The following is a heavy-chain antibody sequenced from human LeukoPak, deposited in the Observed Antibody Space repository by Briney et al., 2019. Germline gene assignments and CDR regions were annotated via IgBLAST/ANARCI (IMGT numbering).Heavy chain of an antibody. D-gene: IGHD5-24*01. J-gene: IGHJ5*02. CDR1: GGSISSGSYY. CDR3: ALTAPYRWEFDP. CDR2: IYTSGST. Sequence: SETLSLTCTVSGGSISSGSYYWSWIRQPAGKGLEWIGRIYTSGSTNYNPSLKSRVTISVDTSKNQFSLKLSSVTAADTAVYYCALTAPYRWEFDPWGQGTLVTVSS. V-gene: IGHV4-61*02.